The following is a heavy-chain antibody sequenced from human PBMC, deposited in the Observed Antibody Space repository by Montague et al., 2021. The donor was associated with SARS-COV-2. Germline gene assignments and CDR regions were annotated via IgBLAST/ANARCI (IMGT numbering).Heavy chain of an antibody. D-gene: IGHD6-13*01. CDR2: IYWDDDK. CDR3: ARRIGVEAVSNGFRFDP. V-gene: IGHV2-5*02. CDR1: GFSLSTSGVG. J-gene: IGHJ5*02. Sequence: PALVNPTQTLTLTCTFSGFSLSTSGVGVGWIRQPPGKALEWLALIYWDDDKRYSPSLKSRLTITKDTSKNQVVLTMTNMDPVDTATYYCARRIGVEAVSNGFRFDPWGQGTLVTVSS.